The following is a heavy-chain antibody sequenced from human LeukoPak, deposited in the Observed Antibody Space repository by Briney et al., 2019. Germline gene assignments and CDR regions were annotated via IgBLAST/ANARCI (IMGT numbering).Heavy chain of an antibody. Sequence: SETLSLTCAVYGGSFSGCYWSWIRQPPGKGLEWIGEINHSGSTNYNPSLKSRVTISVDTSKNQFSLKLSSVTAADTAVYYCARVGSGWYGGPWGQGTLVTVSS. CDR3: ARVGSGWYGGP. CDR1: GGSFSGCY. CDR2: INHSGST. J-gene: IGHJ5*02. D-gene: IGHD6-19*01. V-gene: IGHV4-34*01.